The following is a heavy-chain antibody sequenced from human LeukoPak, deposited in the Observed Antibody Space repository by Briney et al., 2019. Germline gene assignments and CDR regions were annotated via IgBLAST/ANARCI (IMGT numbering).Heavy chain of an antibody. J-gene: IGHJ6*02. CDR3: ARGPHSSGWYHADV. CDR1: GYTFTSYA. CDR2: INAGNGNT. Sequence: GASVTVSCKASGYTFTSYAMHWVRQAPGQRLEWMGWINAGNGNTKYSQKFQGRVNFTRDTSASTAYMELSSLRSEDTAVYYCARGPHSSGWYHADVWGQGTTVTVSS. V-gene: IGHV1-3*01. D-gene: IGHD6-19*01.